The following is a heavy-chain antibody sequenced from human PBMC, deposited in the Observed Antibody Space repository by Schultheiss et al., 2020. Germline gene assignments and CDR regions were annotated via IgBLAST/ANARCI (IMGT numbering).Heavy chain of an antibody. D-gene: IGHD3-22*01. Sequence: GGSLRLSCAASGFTFSNNCIHWVRQAPGKGLEWVGRIKSKTDGGTTDYAAPVKGRFTISRDDSKNTLYLQMNSLKTEDTAVYYCTTDEYYYDSSGYYYVGLFDYWGQGTLVTGSS. V-gene: IGHV3-15*01. CDR1: GFTFSNNC. J-gene: IGHJ4*02. CDR2: IKSKTDGGTT. CDR3: TTDEYYYDSSGYYYVGLFDY.